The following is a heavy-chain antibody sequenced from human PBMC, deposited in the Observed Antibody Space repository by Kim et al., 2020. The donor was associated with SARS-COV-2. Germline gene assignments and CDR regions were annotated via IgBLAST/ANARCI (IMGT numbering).Heavy chain of an antibody. J-gene: IGHJ4*02. Sequence: SGPTLVNPTQTLTLTCTFSGFSLSTSGMCVSWIRQPPGKALEWLALIDWDDDKYYSTSLKTRLTISKDTSKNQVVLTMTNMDPVDTATYYCARTHTTDYYGSGSYFWFDYWGQGTLVTVSS. D-gene: IGHD3-10*01. CDR2: IDWDDDK. CDR3: ARTHTTDYYGSGSYFWFDY. CDR1: GFSLSTSGMC. V-gene: IGHV2-70*01.